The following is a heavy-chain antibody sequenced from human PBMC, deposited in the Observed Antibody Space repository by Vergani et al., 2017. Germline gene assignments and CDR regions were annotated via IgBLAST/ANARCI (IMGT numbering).Heavy chain of an antibody. V-gene: IGHV1-18*01. D-gene: IGHD3-9*01. Sequence: QVQLVQSGAEVKKPGASVKVSCKASGYTFTSYGISWVRQAPGQGLEWMGWISAYNGNTNYAQKLQGRVTMTTYTSTSTAYKELRSLRSDDTAVYYCARRSGIVYDIFSGTQYFFDFWGQGTLVTVSS. CDR2: ISAYNGNT. J-gene: IGHJ4*02. CDR1: GYTFTSYG. CDR3: ARRSGIVYDIFSGTQYFFDF.